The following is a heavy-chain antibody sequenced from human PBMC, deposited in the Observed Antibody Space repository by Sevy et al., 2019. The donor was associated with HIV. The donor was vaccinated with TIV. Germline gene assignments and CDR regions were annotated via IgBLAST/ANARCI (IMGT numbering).Heavy chain of an antibody. Sequence: SETLSLTCTVSGGSISSYYWSWIRQPPGKGLEWIGYIYYSGSTNYNPSLKSRVTISVDTSKNQFSLKLSSVTAADTAVYYCARGDYVWGSYRSHAFDIWGQGTMVTVSS. CDR1: GGSISSYY. CDR3: ARGDYVWGSYRSHAFDI. J-gene: IGHJ3*02. D-gene: IGHD3-16*02. V-gene: IGHV4-59*01. CDR2: IYYSGST.